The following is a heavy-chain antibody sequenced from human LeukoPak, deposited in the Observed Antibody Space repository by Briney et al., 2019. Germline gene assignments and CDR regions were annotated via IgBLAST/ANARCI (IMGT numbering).Heavy chain of an antibody. D-gene: IGHD4-17*01. CDR1: GVSISSYY. V-gene: IGHV4-4*07. CDR2: IYTSGST. J-gene: IGHJ6*03. Sequence: SETLSLTCTVSGVSISSYYWSWIRQPAGKGLEWIGRIYTSGSTNYNPSLKSRVTMSVDTSKNQFSLKLSSVTAADTAVYYCARAGTTVTQYYYYYMDVWGKGTTVTISS. CDR3: ARAGTTVTQYYYYYMDV.